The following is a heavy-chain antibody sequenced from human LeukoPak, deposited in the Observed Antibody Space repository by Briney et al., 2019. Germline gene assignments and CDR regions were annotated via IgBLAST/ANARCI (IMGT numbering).Heavy chain of an antibody. V-gene: IGHV3-9*01. CDR1: GFTFDDYA. D-gene: IGHD3-22*01. Sequence: PGRSLRLSCAASGFTFDDYAMHWVRQAPGKGLEWVSGISWNSGSIGYADSVKGRLTISRDNAKNSLYLRMNSLRAEDTALYYCAKQAYYYDSSGYYYMFDAFDIWGQGTMVTVSS. CDR3: AKQAYYYDSSGYYYMFDAFDI. J-gene: IGHJ3*02. CDR2: ISWNSGSI.